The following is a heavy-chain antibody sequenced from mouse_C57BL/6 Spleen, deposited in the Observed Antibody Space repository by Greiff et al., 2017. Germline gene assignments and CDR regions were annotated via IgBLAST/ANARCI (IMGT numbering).Heavy chain of an antibody. CDR1: GYTFTDYN. CDR3: ARMETSEYGSNDWYFDV. CDR2: INPNNGGT. V-gene: IGHV1-18*01. J-gene: IGHJ1*03. D-gene: IGHD1-1*01. Sequence: VQLQQSGPELVKPGASVKIPCKASGYTFTDYNMDWVKQSHGKSLEWIGDINPNNGGTIYNQKFKGKATLTVDKSSSTAYMELRSLTSEDTAVYYSARMETSEYGSNDWYFDVWGTVTTVTVSS.